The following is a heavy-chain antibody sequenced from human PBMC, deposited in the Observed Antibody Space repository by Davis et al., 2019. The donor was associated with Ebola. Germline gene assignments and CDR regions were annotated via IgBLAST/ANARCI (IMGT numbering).Heavy chain of an antibody. D-gene: IGHD2-21*01. CDR1: GFSFSSYA. J-gene: IGHJ4*02. V-gene: IGHV3-30*04. CDR3: ARGYTDIVMVGVPRPSEGIDY. CDR2: ISYDASKE. Sequence: GESLKISCAASGFSFSSYAMHWVRQAPGKGLEWLAVISYDASKENYSDSVKGRFTISRDNSKKTVYLQMNSLRTDDTAVYYCARGYTDIVMVGVPRPSEGIDYWGQGTLVTVSS.